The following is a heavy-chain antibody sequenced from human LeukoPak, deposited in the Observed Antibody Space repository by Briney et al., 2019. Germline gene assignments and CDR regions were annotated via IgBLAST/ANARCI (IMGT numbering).Heavy chain of an antibody. CDR3: ARRAAANAFDI. CDR1: GFTFSSYS. J-gene: IGHJ3*02. CDR2: ISSSSSYI. Sequence: GGSLRLSCAVSGFTFSSYSMNWVRQAPGKGLEWVSSISSSSSYIYYADSVKGRFTISRDNAKNSLYLQMNSLRAEDTALYYCARRAAANAFDIWGQGTMVTVSS. D-gene: IGHD6-13*01. V-gene: IGHV3-21*04.